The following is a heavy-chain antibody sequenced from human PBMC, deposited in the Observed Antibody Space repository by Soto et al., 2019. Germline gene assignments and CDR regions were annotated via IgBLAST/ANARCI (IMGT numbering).Heavy chain of an antibody. D-gene: IGHD3-9*01. V-gene: IGHV3-21*01. Sequence: PGGSLRLSCAASGFTFSIYSMNWVRQAPGKGLEWVSSISNTGSHIYYAGSLKGRFSISRDNAKNSLYLQMHNLRAEDTAVYYCARCKYYDLLTGLVYWCQGTLVTVSS. CDR1: GFTFSIYS. CDR3: ARCKYYDLLTGLVY. J-gene: IGHJ1*01. CDR2: ISNTGSHI.